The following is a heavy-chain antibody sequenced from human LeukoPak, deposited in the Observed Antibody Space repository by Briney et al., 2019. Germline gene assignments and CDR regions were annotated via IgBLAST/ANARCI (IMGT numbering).Heavy chain of an antibody. CDR3: AKDSGPYSFYYFDY. J-gene: IGHJ4*02. V-gene: IGHV3-9*01. Sequence: PGGSLRLSCTVSGFTVSSNSMSWVRQAPGKGLEWVSGISWNSGSIGYADSVKGRFTISRDNAKNSLYLQMNSLRAEDTALYYCAKDSGPYSFYYFDYWGQGTLVTVSS. CDR1: GFTVSSNS. D-gene: IGHD2-15*01. CDR2: ISWNSGSI.